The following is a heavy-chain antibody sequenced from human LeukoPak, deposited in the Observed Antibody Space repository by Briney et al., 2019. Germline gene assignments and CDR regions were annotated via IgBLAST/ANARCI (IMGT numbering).Heavy chain of an antibody. CDR1: GITFDDYA. CDR2: VKWKTGNI. CDR3: TIRRFSGYDAAFDV. D-gene: IGHD5-12*01. J-gene: IGHJ3*01. Sequence: PGGSLSPSRAASGITFDDYAMCWVRQPPGKGLGWVSGVKWKTGNIGYADSVKDRFTTFRDHAKTSLYMQMNSLTTEDTALYYCTIRRFSGYDAAFDVWGQGTMVTVSS. V-gene: IGHV3-9*01.